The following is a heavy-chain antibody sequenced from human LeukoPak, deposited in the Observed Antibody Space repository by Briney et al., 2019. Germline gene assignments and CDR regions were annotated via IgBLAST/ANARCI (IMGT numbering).Heavy chain of an antibody. D-gene: IGHD6-6*01. J-gene: IGHJ6*03. CDR2: MNPNSGNT. V-gene: IGHV1-8*01. CDR3: ARGAYSSSAAYYYYYMDV. CDR1: GYTFTSYD. Sequence: ASVKVSCKASGYTFTSYDINWVRQATGQGLEWMGWMNPNSGNTGYAQKSQGRVTMTRNTSISTAYMELSSLRSEDTAVYYCARGAYSSSAAYYYYYMDVWGKGTTVTVSS.